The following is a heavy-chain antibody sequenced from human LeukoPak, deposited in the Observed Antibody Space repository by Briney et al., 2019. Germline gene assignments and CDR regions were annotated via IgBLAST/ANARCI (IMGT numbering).Heavy chain of an antibody. CDR3: ARRFCTGGSCYPDY. D-gene: IGHD2-15*01. Sequence: GASLKVSCKASGYTFTGYYIHWVRLAPGQGLALMGRINSNNGVSNYAQRFQGRVTMTRDTSISTAYMELSGLTSDDTAVYYCARRFCTGGSCYPDYWGQGTLITVSS. CDR1: GYTFTGYY. CDR2: INSNNGVS. J-gene: IGHJ4*02. V-gene: IGHV1-2*02.